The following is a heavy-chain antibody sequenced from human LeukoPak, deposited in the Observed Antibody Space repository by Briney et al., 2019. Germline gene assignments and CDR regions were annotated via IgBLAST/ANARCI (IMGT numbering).Heavy chain of an antibody. CDR1: GGSISSGGYY. CDR2: IYHSGST. D-gene: IGHD3-10*01. V-gene: IGHV4-30-2*01. Sequence: SETLSLTCTVSGGSISSGGYYWSWIRQPPGKGLEWIGYIYHSGSTYYNPSLKSRVTISVDRSKNQFSLKLSSVTAADTAVYYCARWFGEHQGRGFDPWGQGTLVTVSS. J-gene: IGHJ5*02. CDR3: ARWFGEHQGRGFDP.